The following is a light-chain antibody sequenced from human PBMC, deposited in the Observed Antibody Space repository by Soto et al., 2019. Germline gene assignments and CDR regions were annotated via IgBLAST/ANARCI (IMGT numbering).Light chain of an antibody. CDR2: GAS. CDR1: QGISNS. J-gene: IGKJ4*01. V-gene: IGKV1-17*03. Sequence: DIQMTQSPSAMSASLGDRVTITCRASQGISNSLAWFQQKPGKVPKRLIYGASTLQSGAPSRFSGSASGAAFTLTISSLQPEDFATYYRLQYNSYPFTFGGGTKVEIK. CDR3: LQYNSYPFT.